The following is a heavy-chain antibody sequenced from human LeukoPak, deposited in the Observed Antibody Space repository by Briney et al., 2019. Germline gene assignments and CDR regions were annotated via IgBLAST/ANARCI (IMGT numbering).Heavy chain of an antibody. J-gene: IGHJ4*02. Sequence: QTGVSLRLSCAASGFTFSSHWMHWVRQAPGKGLVWVSRINRDGSSTSYADSVKGRLTISRDNAKNTLYLQMNSLRAEDTAVYYCAREIVGAREFDYWGQGTLVTVSS. CDR2: INRDGSST. V-gene: IGHV3-74*01. D-gene: IGHD1-26*01. CDR3: AREIVGAREFDY. CDR1: GFTFSSHW.